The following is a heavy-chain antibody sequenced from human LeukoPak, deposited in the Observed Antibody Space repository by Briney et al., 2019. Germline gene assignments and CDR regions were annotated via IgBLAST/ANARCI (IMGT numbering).Heavy chain of an antibody. Sequence: GASVKVSCKASGGSFSSYTISWGCQRPRPGLGWVWGMIAIFGTGNYAQKFQRRVAITTDETTSTRYIEQRSARTEDTTVYYSSRRAHYYDNRGYLLDPWRRGTLVTVSS. V-gene: IGHV1-69*05. J-gene: IGHJ5*02. CDR3: SRRAHYYDNRGYLLDP. CDR2: MIAIFGTG. CDR1: GGSFSSYT. D-gene: IGHD3-22*01.